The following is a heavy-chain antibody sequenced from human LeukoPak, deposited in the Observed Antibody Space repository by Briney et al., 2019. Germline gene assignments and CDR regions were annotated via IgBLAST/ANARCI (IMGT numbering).Heavy chain of an antibody. J-gene: IGHJ5*02. V-gene: IGHV4-39*07. D-gene: IGHD5-18*01. CDR3: ARRGYTYGWGWFDP. CDR1: GGSISSSSYF. Sequence: SETLSLTCAVSGGSISSSSYFWGWIRQPPGKGLEWIGEINHSGSTNYNPSLKSRVTISVDTSKNQFSLKVNSVTAADTAVYYCARRGYTYGWGWFDPWGQGTPVTVSS. CDR2: INHSGST.